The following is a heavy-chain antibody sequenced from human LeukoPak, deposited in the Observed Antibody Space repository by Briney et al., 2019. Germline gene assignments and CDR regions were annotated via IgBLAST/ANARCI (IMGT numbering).Heavy chain of an antibody. V-gene: IGHV1-2*02. J-gene: IGHJ4*02. D-gene: IGHD2-2*02. CDR2: INPNSGGT. Sequence: GASVKVSCKASGYTFTGYYMHWVRQAPGQGLEWMGWINPNSGGTNYAQKFQGRVTMTRDTSISTAYMELSRLRSDDTAVYYCARAYCSSTSCYTAGYWGQGTLVTGSS. CDR1: GYTFTGYY. CDR3: ARAYCSSTSCYTAGY.